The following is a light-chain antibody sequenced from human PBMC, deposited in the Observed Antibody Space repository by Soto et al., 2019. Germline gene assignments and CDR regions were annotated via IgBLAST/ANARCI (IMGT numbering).Light chain of an antibody. V-gene: IGKV1-5*03. CDR3: QQYNSYPYT. CDR1: HIVVFF. Sequence: DIQMTQSPSILAASIGDRVTNACRAIHIVVFFLAWFQQKSGKAPKLLIYKASSLQTVVSSRFSGSGDGTEFSLTISSLQGDDVATYYCQQYNSYPYTFGQGTKVDIK. J-gene: IGKJ2*01. CDR2: KAS.